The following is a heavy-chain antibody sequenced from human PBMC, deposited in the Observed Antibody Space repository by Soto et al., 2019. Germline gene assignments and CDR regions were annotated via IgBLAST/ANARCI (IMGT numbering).Heavy chain of an antibody. V-gene: IGHV3-33*01. CDR1: GFTFSSYG. CDR2: IWYDGSNK. CDR3: ARDLGIAAAGTNY. J-gene: IGHJ4*02. D-gene: IGHD6-13*01. Sequence: QVQLVESGGGVVQPGRSLRLSCAASGFTFSSYGMHWVRQAPGKGLGWVAVIWYDGSNKYYADSVKGRFTISRDNSKNTLYLQMNSLRAEDTAVYYCARDLGIAAAGTNYWGQGTLVTVSS.